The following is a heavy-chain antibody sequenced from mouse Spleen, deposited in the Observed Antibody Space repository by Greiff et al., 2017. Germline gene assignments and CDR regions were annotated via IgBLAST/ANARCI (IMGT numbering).Heavy chain of an antibody. CDR1: GFSLTGYG. V-gene: IGHV2-6-7*01. Sequence: VHLVESGPGLVAPSQSLSITCTVSGFSLTGYGVNWVRQPPGKGLEWLGMIWGDGSTDYNSALKSRLSISKDNSKSQVFLKMNSLQTDDTARYYCAREPPITTVVATKGYAMDYWGQGTSVTVSS. CDR2: IWGDGST. CDR3: AREPPITTVVATKGYAMDY. D-gene: IGHD1-1*01. J-gene: IGHJ4*01.